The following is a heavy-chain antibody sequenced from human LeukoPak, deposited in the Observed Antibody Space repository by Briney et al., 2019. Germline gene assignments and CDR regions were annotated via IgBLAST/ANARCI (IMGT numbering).Heavy chain of an antibody. J-gene: IGHJ4*02. CDR2: ISGSGITI. CDR1: GFTFTTYG. Sequence: PGGSLRLSCSASGFTFTTYGMNWVRQAPGKGLEWVSYISGSGITIYYADSVKGRFTISRDNAKNSLYLQMNSLRAGDTAVYYCAREMGGYPFDYWGQGTLVTVSS. CDR3: AREMGGYPFDY. V-gene: IGHV3-48*04. D-gene: IGHD5-12*01.